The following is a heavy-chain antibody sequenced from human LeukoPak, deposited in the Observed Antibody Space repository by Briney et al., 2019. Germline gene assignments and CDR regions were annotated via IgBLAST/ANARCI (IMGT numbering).Heavy chain of an antibody. V-gene: IGHV3-15*01. Sequence: GGSLRLSCAASGFTFNNAWMNWVRQAPGKGLEWVGRIKSKNVGGTTDYAAPVKGRFTISRDDSKNTVYLQMNSLKIENTAVYYCTSHAAFDPWGQGTLVTVSS. J-gene: IGHJ5*02. CDR2: IKSKNVGGTT. CDR1: GFTFNNAW. CDR3: TSHAAFDP.